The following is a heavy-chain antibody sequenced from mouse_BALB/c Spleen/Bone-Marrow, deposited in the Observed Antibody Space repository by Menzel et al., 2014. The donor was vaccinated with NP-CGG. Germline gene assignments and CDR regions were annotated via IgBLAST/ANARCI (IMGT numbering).Heavy chain of an antibody. Sequence: EVMLVESGPSLVKPSQTLSLTCSVTGDSITSGYWNWIRKFPGNKLEYMGYISYSGSTYYNPSLKSRISITRDTSKNQYYLQLKSVTTKGTATYYCARFGYDYALDYWGQGTSVTVSS. J-gene: IGHJ4*01. CDR2: ISYSGST. D-gene: IGHD2-2*01. V-gene: IGHV3-8*02. CDR3: ARFGYDYALDY. CDR1: GDSITSGY.